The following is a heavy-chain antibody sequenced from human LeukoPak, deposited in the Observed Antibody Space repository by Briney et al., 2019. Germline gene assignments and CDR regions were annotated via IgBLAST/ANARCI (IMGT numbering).Heavy chain of an antibody. CDR3: VKMGTKGITGTTYFDS. J-gene: IGHJ4*02. Sequence: GGSLRLSCSASGFTFSDYALQWVRQAPGKGLEYVSAISTNGVKTYYPDSVKGRFTISRDNSKNTLYLHMSSLSTEDTSVYYCVKMGTKGITGTTYFDSWGQGTPVTVSS. CDR2: ISTNGVKT. CDR1: GFTFSDYA. V-gene: IGHV3-64D*09. D-gene: IGHD1-20*01.